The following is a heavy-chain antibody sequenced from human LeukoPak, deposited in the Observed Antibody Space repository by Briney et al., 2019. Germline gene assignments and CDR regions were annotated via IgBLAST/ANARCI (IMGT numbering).Heavy chain of an antibody. J-gene: IGHJ4*02. Sequence: GGSLRLSCAASGFTFSSYAMSWVRQAPGKGLEWVSAISGSGGSTYYADSVKGRFTISRDNSKNTLYLQMNRLRVEDTAVYYCVPMKWEQPTPWYFDYWGQGTLVTVSS. CDR2: ISGSGGST. CDR3: VPMKWEQPTPWYFDY. D-gene: IGHD1-26*01. V-gene: IGHV3-23*01. CDR1: GFTFSSYA.